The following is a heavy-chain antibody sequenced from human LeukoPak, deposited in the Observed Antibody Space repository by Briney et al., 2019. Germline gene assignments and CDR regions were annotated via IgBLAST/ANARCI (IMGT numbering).Heavy chain of an antibody. D-gene: IGHD4-17*01. J-gene: IGHJ4*02. Sequence: PSETLSLTCTVSGGSISDYNWSWIRQPAGKGLEWIGRISPSVSTNYNPSLKSRVTISVDTSKNQFSLKLNSVTAADTAVYYCARSSEYGDPFNYWGQGTLVTVSS. CDR2: ISPSVST. V-gene: IGHV4-4*07. CDR3: ARSSEYGDPFNY. CDR1: GGSISDYN.